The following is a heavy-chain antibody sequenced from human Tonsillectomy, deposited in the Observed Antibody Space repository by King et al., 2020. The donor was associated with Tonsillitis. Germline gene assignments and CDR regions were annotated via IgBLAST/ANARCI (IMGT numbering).Heavy chain of an antibody. V-gene: IGHV1-69*12. J-gene: IGHJ4*02. CDR1: GGTFSSYA. CDR3: ARDRLHYYDSSGYLGPYFDY. D-gene: IGHD3-22*01. CDR2: IIPIFGIA. Sequence: QLVQSGAEVKKPGSSVKVSCKASGGTFSSYAISWVRQAPGQGLEWMGGIIPIFGIANYAQKFQGRVTITADESTSTAYMGLSSLRSEDTAVYYCARDRLHYYDSSGYLGPYFDYWGQGTLVTVSS.